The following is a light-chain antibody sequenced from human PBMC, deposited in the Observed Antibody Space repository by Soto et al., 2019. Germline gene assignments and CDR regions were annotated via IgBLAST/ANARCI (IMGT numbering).Light chain of an antibody. CDR3: QKYDSAPWT. CDR2: WAS. J-gene: IGKJ1*01. V-gene: IGKV4-1*01. Sequence: DIVMTQSPDSLAVSLGERATINCKSSQSVLHSSNNNNYLVWYQQKPGQPPKLLIYWASTRESGVPDRFSGSGSGTDFTLTINGLQAEDVAVYYCQKYDSAPWTFGQGTKVEIK. CDR1: QSVLHSSNNNNY.